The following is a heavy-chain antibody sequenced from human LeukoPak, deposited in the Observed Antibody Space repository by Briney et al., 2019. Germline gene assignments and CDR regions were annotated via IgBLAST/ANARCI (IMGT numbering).Heavy chain of an antibody. D-gene: IGHD3-22*01. CDR3: ARHGEYDSSGYYYGHNFDY. CDR1: GGSISSSSYY. V-gene: IGHV4-39*01. Sequence: SETLSLTCTVSGGSISSSSYYWGWIRQPPGKGLEWIGSIYYSGSTYYNPSLKSRVTISVDTSKNQFSLKLSSVTAADTAVYYCARHGEYDSSGYYYGHNFDYWGQGTLVTVSS. CDR2: IYYSGST. J-gene: IGHJ4*02.